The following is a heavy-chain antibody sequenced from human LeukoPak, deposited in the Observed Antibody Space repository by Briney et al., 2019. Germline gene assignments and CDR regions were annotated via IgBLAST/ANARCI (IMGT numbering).Heavy chain of an antibody. CDR3: ARVARDYSSSWFDY. Sequence: GGSLRLSCAASGFTVSSNYMSWVRQAPGKGLEWVSVIYSGGSTYYADSVKGRFTISRDNSKNTLYLQMNSLRAEDTAVYYCARVARDYSSSWFDYWGQGTLVTVSS. CDR1: GFTVSSNY. D-gene: IGHD6-13*01. V-gene: IGHV3-53*01. CDR2: IYSGGST. J-gene: IGHJ4*02.